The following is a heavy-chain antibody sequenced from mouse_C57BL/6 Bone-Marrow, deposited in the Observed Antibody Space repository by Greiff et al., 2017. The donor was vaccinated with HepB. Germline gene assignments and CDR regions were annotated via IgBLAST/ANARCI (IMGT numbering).Heavy chain of an antibody. D-gene: IGHD2-12*01. CDR1: GFSFNTYA. Sequence: GGGLVQPKGSLKLSCAASGFSFNTYAMNWVRQAPGKGLEWVARIRSKSNNYATYYADSVKDRFTISRDDSESMLYLQMNNLKTEDTAMYYCVRHYEDAMDYWGQGTSVTVSS. V-gene: IGHV10-1*01. J-gene: IGHJ4*01. CDR2: IRSKSNNYAT. CDR3: VRHYEDAMDY.